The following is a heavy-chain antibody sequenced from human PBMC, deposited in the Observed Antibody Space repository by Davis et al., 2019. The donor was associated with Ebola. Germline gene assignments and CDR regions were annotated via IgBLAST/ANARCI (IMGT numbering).Heavy chain of an antibody. CDR1: GYTFTRYG. V-gene: IGHV1-18*01. CDR3: ARAVTMVLPSGWFDP. Sequence: AASVKVSCRASGYTFTRYGISWVRQAPGQGLEWMGWISAYYGNTNYAQNLQGRVTMTTDTSTSTAYMEVRRLRYDDTAVYYCARAVTMVLPSGWFDPWGQGTLVTVSS. D-gene: IGHD3-10*01. CDR2: ISAYYGNT. J-gene: IGHJ5*02.